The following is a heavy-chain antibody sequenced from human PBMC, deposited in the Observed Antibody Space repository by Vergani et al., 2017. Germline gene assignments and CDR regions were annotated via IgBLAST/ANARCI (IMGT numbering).Heavy chain of an antibody. Sequence: EVQLVESGGGLVQPGGSLRLSCAASGFTFSSYSMNWVRQAPGKGLEWVSYISSSGSTIYYADSVKGRFTISRDNAKNTLYLQMNSLRAEDTAVYYCAKDPDSVVVAVYFDYWGQGTLVTVSS. J-gene: IGHJ4*02. CDR3: AKDPDSVVVAVYFDY. CDR1: GFTFSSYS. D-gene: IGHD2-15*01. V-gene: IGHV3-48*04. CDR2: ISSSGSTI.